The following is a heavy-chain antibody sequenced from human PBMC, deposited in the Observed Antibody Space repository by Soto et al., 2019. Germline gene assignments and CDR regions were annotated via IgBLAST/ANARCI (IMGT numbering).Heavy chain of an antibody. Sequence: GGSLRLSCAASGFTSSSYAMSWVRPAPGKGLEWVSYISSSSSTIYYADSVKGRFTISRDNAKNSLYLQMNSLRDEDTAVYYCARDNPWDYDFWSGYYFAAFDIWGQGTMVTVSS. V-gene: IGHV3-48*02. J-gene: IGHJ3*02. CDR3: ARDNPWDYDFWSGYYFAAFDI. CDR1: GFTSSSYA. D-gene: IGHD3-3*01. CDR2: ISSSSSTI.